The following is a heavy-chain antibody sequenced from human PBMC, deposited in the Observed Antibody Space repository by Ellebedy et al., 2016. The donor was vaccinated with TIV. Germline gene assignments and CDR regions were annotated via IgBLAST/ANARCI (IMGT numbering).Heavy chain of an antibody. Sequence: MPSETLSLTCTVSGGSISSYYWSWIRQPPGKGLEWIGYIYYSGSTNYNPSLKSRVTISVDTSKNQFSLKLSSVTAADTAVYYCERSRRRTMISPEGGWGQGTLVTVSS. CDR2: IYYSGST. CDR1: GGSISSYY. J-gene: IGHJ4*02. V-gene: IGHV4-59*01. CDR3: ERSRRRTMISPEGG. D-gene: IGHD3-22*01.